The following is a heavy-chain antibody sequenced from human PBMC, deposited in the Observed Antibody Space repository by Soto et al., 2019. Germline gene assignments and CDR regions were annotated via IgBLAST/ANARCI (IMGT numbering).Heavy chain of an antibody. CDR3: ARYYYDSSGYYKIDY. J-gene: IGHJ4*02. D-gene: IGHD3-22*01. CDR2: ISSSSSYI. CDR1: GFTFSSYS. Sequence: GGSLRLSCAASGFTFSSYSMNWVRQAPGKGLEWVSSISSSSSYIYYADSVKGRFTISRDNAKNSLYLQMNSLRAEDTAVYYCARYYYDSSGYYKIDYWGQGTLVTVSS. V-gene: IGHV3-21*01.